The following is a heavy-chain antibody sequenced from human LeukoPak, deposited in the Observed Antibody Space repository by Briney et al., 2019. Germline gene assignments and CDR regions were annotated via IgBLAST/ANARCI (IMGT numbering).Heavy chain of an antibody. CDR3: ARSYGSGSYFDH. CDR2: IYYSGTT. V-gene: IGHV4-59*01. J-gene: IGHJ4*02. Sequence: SETLSLTCTISGASIDSYYWSWIRQPPGKGLEWIGYIYYSGTTNYNPSLKSRVTMSVDTSKNQFSLKLSSVTAADTAVYYCARSYGSGSYFDHWGQGTLVTVSS. CDR1: GASIDSYY. D-gene: IGHD3-10*01.